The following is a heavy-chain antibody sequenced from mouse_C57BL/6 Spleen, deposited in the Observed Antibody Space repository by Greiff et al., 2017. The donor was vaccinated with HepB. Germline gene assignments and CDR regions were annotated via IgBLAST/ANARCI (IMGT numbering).Heavy chain of an antibody. Sequence: VQLQQSGPELVKPGASVKISCKASGYTFTDYYMNWVKQSHGKSLEWIGDINPNNGGTSYNQKFKGKATLTVDKSSSTAYMELRSLTSEDSAVYYCARTPFDYGSREAWFAYWGQGTLVTVSA. J-gene: IGHJ3*01. CDR1: GYTFTDYY. CDR2: INPNNGGT. V-gene: IGHV1-26*01. CDR3: ARTPFDYGSREAWFAY. D-gene: IGHD1-1*01.